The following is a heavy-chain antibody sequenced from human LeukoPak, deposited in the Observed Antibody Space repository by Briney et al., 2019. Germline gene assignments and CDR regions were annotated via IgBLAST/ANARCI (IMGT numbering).Heavy chain of an antibody. D-gene: IGHD6-13*01. V-gene: IGHV3-74*01. Sequence: GGSLRLSCAASGFILSPYWMHWVRQAPGKGLMRVSRINSDGRTTTYADSVKGRFTISRDNSKNTLYLQMNSLRAEDAAVYYCARDNEAAAAFDYWGQGTLVTVSS. CDR1: GFILSPYW. CDR2: INSDGRTT. J-gene: IGHJ4*02. CDR3: ARDNEAAAAFDY.